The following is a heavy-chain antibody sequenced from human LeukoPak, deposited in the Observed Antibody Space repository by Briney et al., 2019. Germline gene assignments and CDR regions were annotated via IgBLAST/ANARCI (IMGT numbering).Heavy chain of an antibody. Sequence: GGSLRLSCAASGFTFSKYSMNWVRQAPGEGREWVSYISPSSSNILYADSLKGRFTISRDNAKNSLYLQMNSLRAQDTAVYYCARTLYYYDSSGYFYWGQGTLVTVSS. CDR3: ARTLYYYDSSGYFY. D-gene: IGHD3-22*01. J-gene: IGHJ4*02. V-gene: IGHV3-48*01. CDR1: GFTFSKYS. CDR2: ISPSSSNI.